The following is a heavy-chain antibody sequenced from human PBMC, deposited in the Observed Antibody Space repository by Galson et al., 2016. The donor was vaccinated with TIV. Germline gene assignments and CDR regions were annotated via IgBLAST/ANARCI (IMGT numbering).Heavy chain of an antibody. D-gene: IGHD3-10*01. J-gene: IGHJ6*02. Sequence: SLRLSCAASGFTFSVYTINWVRQAPGKGLEWVSSITGSSYIYYADSVKGRFTISRDNAVNSVYLQMNSLRAEDTAVYYCARHYGSGSHFYYYNGIDVWGQGTTVTVSS. CDR2: ITGSSYI. CDR3: ARHYGSGSHFYYYNGIDV. V-gene: IGHV3-21*01. CDR1: GFTFSVYT.